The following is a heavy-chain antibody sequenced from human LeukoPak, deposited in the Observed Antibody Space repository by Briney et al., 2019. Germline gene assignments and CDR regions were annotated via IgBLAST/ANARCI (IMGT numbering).Heavy chain of an antibody. D-gene: IGHD1-26*01. CDR1: GYTFTSYG. CDR2: ISAYNGNT. Sequence: GASVKVSCKASGYTFTSYGISWVRQAPGQGLEWMGWISAYNGNTNYAQKLQGRVTMTTDTSTSTAYMELRSLRSDDTAVYYCARARPKISGSHRGRQNDYWGQGTLVTVSS. V-gene: IGHV1-18*01. J-gene: IGHJ4*02. CDR3: ARARPKISGSHRGRQNDY.